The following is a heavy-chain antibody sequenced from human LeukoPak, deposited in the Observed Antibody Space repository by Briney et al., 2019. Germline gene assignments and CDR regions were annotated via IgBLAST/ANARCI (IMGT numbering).Heavy chain of an antibody. CDR3: ARPDAREDAFDI. CDR2: IVPIFGTA. Sequence: SVKVSCKASRGTFSSYGISWVRQAPGQGLEWMGGIVPIFGTANYAQKFQGRVTITADQSTSTAYMELRSLRSDDTAVYYCARPDAREDAFDIWGQGTMVTVSS. V-gene: IGHV1-69*13. CDR1: RGTFSSYG. D-gene: IGHD5-24*01. J-gene: IGHJ3*02.